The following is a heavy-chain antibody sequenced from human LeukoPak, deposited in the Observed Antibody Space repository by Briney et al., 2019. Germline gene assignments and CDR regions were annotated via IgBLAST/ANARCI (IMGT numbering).Heavy chain of an antibody. Sequence: GGSLRLSCAASGFTFGSYGMSWVRQAPGKGLEWVSSISASGDSTYDADSVKGRFTICRDSSKNTLYLQMDSLRAEDTAVYHCAKDLSSTGCDPEWGQGTLVTVS. V-gene: IGHV3-23*01. J-gene: IGHJ4*02. CDR3: AKDLSSTGCDPE. D-gene: IGHD2-21*02. CDR1: GFTFGSYG. CDR2: ISASGDST.